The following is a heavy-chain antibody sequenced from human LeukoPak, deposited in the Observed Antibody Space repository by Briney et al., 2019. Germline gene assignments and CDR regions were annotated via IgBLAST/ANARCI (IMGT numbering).Heavy chain of an antibody. Sequence: ASVTVSCKASGYTFTSYYMHWVRQAPGQGLEWMGIINPSGGSTSYAQKFQGRVTMTRDTSTSTVYMELSSLRSEDTAVYYCARGPTTIQTYYYDSSGYYYDFDYWGQGTLVTVSS. CDR2: INPSGGST. D-gene: IGHD3-22*01. J-gene: IGHJ4*02. V-gene: IGHV1-46*01. CDR3: ARGPTTIQTYYYDSSGYYYDFDY. CDR1: GYTFTSYY.